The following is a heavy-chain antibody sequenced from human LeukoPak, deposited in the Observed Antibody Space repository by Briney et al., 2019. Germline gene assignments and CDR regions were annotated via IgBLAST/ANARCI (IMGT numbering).Heavy chain of an antibody. V-gene: IGHV3-33*06. CDR1: GFTFRSYG. D-gene: IGHD4-11*01. CDR3: AKDAQRGFDYSNSLDK. Sequence: GGSLGLSCAASGFTFRSYGMHWVRQAPGKGLEWVAVIWSDGTNTYYGDPVKGRFTISRDNFQRTVYLQMNSLRAEDTAVYYCAKDAQRGFDYSNSLDKWGQGTLVTVSS. CDR2: IWSDGTNT. J-gene: IGHJ4*02.